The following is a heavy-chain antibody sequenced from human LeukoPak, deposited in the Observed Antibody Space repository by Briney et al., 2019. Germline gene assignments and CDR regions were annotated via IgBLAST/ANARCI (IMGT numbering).Heavy chain of an antibody. CDR1: GGTFSSYA. Sequence: SVKVSCKASGGTFSSYAISWVRQAPGQGLEWMGGVIPIFGTANYAQKFQGRVTITTDESTSTAYVELSSLRSEDTAVYYCARALGRGYSGYDYYSDYWGQGTLVTVSS. CDR2: VIPIFGTA. J-gene: IGHJ4*02. D-gene: IGHD5-12*01. CDR3: ARALGRGYSGYDYYSDY. V-gene: IGHV1-69*05.